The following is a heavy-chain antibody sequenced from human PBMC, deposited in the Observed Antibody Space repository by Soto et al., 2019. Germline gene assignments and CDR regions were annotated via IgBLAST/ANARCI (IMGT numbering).Heavy chain of an antibody. CDR1: GGSFSGYY. Sequence: QVQLQQWGAGLLKPSETLSLTCAVYGGSFSGYYWSWIRQPPGKGLEWIGEINHSGSTNYNPSLKSRVTISVDTSKNQFSLKLSSVTAADTAVYYCAVGEGYCSGGSCYLDYYYYGMDVWGQGTTVTVSS. CDR2: INHSGST. CDR3: AVGEGYCSGGSCYLDYYYYGMDV. J-gene: IGHJ6*02. D-gene: IGHD2-15*01. V-gene: IGHV4-34*01.